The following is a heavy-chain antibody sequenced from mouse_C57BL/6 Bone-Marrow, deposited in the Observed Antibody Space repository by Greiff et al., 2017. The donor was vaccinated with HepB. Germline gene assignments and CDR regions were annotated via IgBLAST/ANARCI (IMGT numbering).Heavy chain of an antibody. CDR1: GFSFTSYG. J-gene: IGHJ4*01. CDR3: ARRTVTGTKGYYAMDY. V-gene: IGHV2-2*01. Sequence: VKLVESGPGLVQPSQSLSITCTVSGFSFTSYGVHWVRQSPGKGLEWLGVIWSGGSTDYNAAFISRLSISKDNSKSQVFFKMNSLQADDTAIYYCARRTVTGTKGYYAMDYWGQGTSVTVSS. CDR2: IWSGGST. D-gene: IGHD4-1*01.